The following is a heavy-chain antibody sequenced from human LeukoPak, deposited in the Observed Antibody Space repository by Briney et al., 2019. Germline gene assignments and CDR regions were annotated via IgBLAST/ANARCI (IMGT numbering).Heavy chain of an antibody. V-gene: IGHV1-8*01. CDR3: ARDGVVPCRGGNCFGAGLAFDI. CDR2: MNPNSGNT. CDR1: GYTFTSYD. J-gene: IGHJ3*02. D-gene: IGHD2-21*01. Sequence: ASVKVSCKASGYTFTSYDINWVRQAPGQGLEWMGWMNPNSGNTGYAQKFQDRITITADELTATTYMELRSLRSEDTAIYYCARDGVVPCRGGNCFGAGLAFDIWGQGTMVSVS.